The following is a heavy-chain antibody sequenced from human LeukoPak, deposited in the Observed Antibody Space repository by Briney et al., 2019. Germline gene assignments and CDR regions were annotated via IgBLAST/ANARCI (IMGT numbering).Heavy chain of an antibody. V-gene: IGHV3-30*02. Sequence: GGSLRLSCETSGFTFSNYGMHWVRQVPGKGLEWVAFIRSDESDKYYADSVKGRFTIARDNFMNRLYLQMNSLRPEDTAVYYCAKDVRKSSTSGGTFDYWGQGTLVSVSS. CDR3: AKDVRKSSTSGGTFDY. J-gene: IGHJ4*02. CDR2: IRSDESDK. CDR1: GFTFSNYG. D-gene: IGHD3-10*01.